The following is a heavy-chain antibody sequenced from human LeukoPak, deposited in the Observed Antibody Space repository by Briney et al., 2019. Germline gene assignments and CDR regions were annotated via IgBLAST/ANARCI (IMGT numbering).Heavy chain of an antibody. CDR3: AKAVALGYCSSTSCYGFDY. V-gene: IGHV3-30*02. J-gene: IGHJ4*02. CDR1: GFTFSSYG. CDR2: IRYDGNNK. Sequence: PGGSLRLSCAASGFTFSSYGMHWVRQAPGKGLEWVSFIRYDGNNKYYADSVKGRFTISRDNSKNTIYLQMNSLRAEDTAVYYCAKAVALGYCSSTSCYGFDYWGQGTLVTVSS. D-gene: IGHD2-2*01.